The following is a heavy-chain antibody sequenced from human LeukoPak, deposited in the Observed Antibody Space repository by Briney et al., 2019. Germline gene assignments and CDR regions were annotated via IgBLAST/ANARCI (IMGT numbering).Heavy chain of an antibody. CDR1: GFTFSSYS. Sequence: GGSLRLSCAASGFTFSSYSMNWVRQAPGKGLEWVSSISSSSSYIYYADSVKGRFTISRDNAKNSLYLQMNSLRAEDTAVYYCARDDVFYYDSSGYYYLAAFDIWGQGTMVTVSS. V-gene: IGHV3-21*04. CDR3: ARDDVFYYDSSGYYYLAAFDI. CDR2: ISSSSSYI. J-gene: IGHJ3*02. D-gene: IGHD3-22*01.